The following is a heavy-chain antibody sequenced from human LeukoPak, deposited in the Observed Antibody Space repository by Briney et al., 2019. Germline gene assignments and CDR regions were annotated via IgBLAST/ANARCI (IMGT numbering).Heavy chain of an antibody. Sequence: PGGSLRLPCAASGFTFSSYAMSWVRQAPGKGLEWVSAISGSGGSTYYADSVKGRFTISRDNSKNTLYLQMNSLRAEDTAVYYCAKDLYGSGSYYFDYWGQGTLVTVSS. CDR2: ISGSGGST. J-gene: IGHJ4*02. CDR3: AKDLYGSGSYYFDY. D-gene: IGHD3-10*01. V-gene: IGHV3-23*01. CDR1: GFTFSSYA.